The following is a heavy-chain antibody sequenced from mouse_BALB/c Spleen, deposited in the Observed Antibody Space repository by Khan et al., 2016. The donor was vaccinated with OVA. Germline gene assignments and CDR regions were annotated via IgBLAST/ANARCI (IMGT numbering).Heavy chain of an antibody. CDR3: ANQFTGSFAY. Sequence: EVQLVESGGDLVKPGGSVKLSCAASGFSFSSYSMSWVRQTPDKRLEWVANISSGGDYTYYTDIVKGRFTISRDNAKNTLYLQMSSLKSEDTAMYYCANQFTGSFAYWGQGTLVTVSA. CDR2: ISSGGDYT. CDR1: GFSFSSYS. V-gene: IGHV5-6*01. J-gene: IGHJ3*01.